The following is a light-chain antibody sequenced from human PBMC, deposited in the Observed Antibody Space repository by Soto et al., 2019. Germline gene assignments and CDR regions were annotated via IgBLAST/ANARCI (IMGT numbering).Light chain of an antibody. Sequence: EIVLTQSPGTLSLSPGERATLSCRASQTVSTRLAWYQQEPGRAPRLLIYGSSTRASGVPASFSVSGSRTELTLTITSLQSEDSPVYYCHLYNTRWTFGQGTKVDIK. V-gene: IGKV3-15*01. CDR3: HLYNTRWT. CDR2: GSS. J-gene: IGKJ1*01. CDR1: QTVSTR.